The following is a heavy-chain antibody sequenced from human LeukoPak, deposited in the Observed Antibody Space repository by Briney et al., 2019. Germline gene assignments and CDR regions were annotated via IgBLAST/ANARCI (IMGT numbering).Heavy chain of an antibody. CDR3: ARDRDFLGYCSGGSCYVHYYYGMDV. CDR1: GVSVSSNSAA. V-gene: IGHV6-1*01. CDR2: TYYRSKWYN. Sequence: SQTLSLTCAISGVSVSSNSAAWNWLRQSPSRGLEWLGRTYYRSKWYNDYAVSVKSRITINPDTSKNQFSLQLNSVTPEDTAVYYCARDRDFLGYCSGGSCYVHYYYGMDVWGQGTTVTVSS. J-gene: IGHJ6*02. D-gene: IGHD2-15*01.